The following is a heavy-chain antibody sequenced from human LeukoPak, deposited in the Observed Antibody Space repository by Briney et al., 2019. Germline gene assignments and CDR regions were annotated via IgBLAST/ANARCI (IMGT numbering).Heavy chain of an antibody. CDR1: GFTFGSYS. J-gene: IGHJ4*02. D-gene: IGHD6-19*01. Sequence: GGSLRLSCVASGFTFGSYSMHWVRQAPGKGLEWVAVISYDGRMKSYADSVKGRFSISRDNYGNTLYLQMDSLRVEDTAVYYCARDIIAVTGTSDYWGQGTLVTVSS. V-gene: IGHV3-30*04. CDR3: ARDIIAVTGTSDY. CDR2: ISYDGRMK.